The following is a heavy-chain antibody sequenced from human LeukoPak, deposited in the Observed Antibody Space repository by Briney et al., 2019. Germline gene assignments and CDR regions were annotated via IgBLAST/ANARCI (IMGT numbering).Heavy chain of an antibody. Sequence: QSGPTLVKPTQTLTLTCTFSGFSLSTSGVGVGWIRQPPGKALEWLALIYWSDDKRYSHSLKSRLTITKDTSKNQVVLTMTNMDPVDTATYYCAHSGEEDFDYWGQGTLVTVSS. CDR2: IYWSDDK. D-gene: IGHD3-3*01. J-gene: IGHJ4*02. CDR1: GFSLSTSGVG. V-gene: IGHV2-5*01. CDR3: AHSGEEDFDY.